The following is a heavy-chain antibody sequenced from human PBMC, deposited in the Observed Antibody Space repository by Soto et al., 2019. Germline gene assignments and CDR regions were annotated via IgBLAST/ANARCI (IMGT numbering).Heavy chain of an antibody. J-gene: IGHJ4*02. Sequence: ASVKVSCKASGYTFTSYGMSWVRQAPGQGLEWMGWVSAYNGNTNYAQKLQGRVTMTTDTSTSTAYMELRSLRSDDTAVYYCARDLGYRNYDSSEIFDYWGQGTLVTVSS. CDR2: VSAYNGNT. V-gene: IGHV1-18*01. D-gene: IGHD3-22*01. CDR3: ARDLGYRNYDSSEIFDY. CDR1: GYTFTSYG.